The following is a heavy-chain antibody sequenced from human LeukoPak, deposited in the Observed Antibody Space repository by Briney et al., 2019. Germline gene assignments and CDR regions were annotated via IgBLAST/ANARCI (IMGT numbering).Heavy chain of an antibody. CDR3: ATPFSSSLGEEGAFDI. J-gene: IGHJ3*02. Sequence: SETLSLTCAVSGVSISSSNWGSGVRQPPGEGLGWIGEIYHSGSTNYNPSLKSRVTISVDKSKNQFSLKLSSVTAADTAVYYCATPFSSSLGEEGAFDIWGQGTMVTVSS. D-gene: IGHD6-13*01. CDR1: GVSISSSNW. V-gene: IGHV4-4*02. CDR2: IYHSGST.